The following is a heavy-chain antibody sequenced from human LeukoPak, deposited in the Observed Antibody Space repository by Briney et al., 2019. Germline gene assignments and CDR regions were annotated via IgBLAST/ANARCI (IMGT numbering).Heavy chain of an antibody. CDR3: ARGVRQWLVRIVRYFDY. Sequence: ASVKVSCKASGYTFTSYYMHWVRQAPGQGLEWMGIINPSGGSTSYAQKFQGRVTMTRDMSTSTVYMELSSLRSEDTAVYYCARGVRQWLVRIVRYFDYWGQGTLVTVSS. CDR2: INPSGGST. V-gene: IGHV1-46*01. CDR1: GYTFTSYY. J-gene: IGHJ4*02. D-gene: IGHD6-19*01.